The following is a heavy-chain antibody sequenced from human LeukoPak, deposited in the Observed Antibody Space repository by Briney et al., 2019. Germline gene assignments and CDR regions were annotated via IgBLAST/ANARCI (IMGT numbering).Heavy chain of an antibody. CDR2: IYYSGST. V-gene: IGHV4-30-4*08. Sequence: SETLSLTCTVSGGSISSGDYYWSWIRQPPGKGLEWIGYIYYSGSTYYNPSLKSRVTISVDTSKNQFSLTLSSVTAADTAVYYCATRDLEWLLAFDYWGQGTLVTVSS. CDR1: GGSISSGDYY. J-gene: IGHJ4*02. CDR3: ATRDLEWLLAFDY. D-gene: IGHD3-3*01.